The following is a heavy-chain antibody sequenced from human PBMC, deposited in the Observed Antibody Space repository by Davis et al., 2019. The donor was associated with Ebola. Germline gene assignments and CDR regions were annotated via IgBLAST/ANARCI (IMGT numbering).Heavy chain of an antibody. CDR1: GFTFSSYW. J-gene: IGHJ6*02. V-gene: IGHV3-7*01. CDR2: IKQDGSEK. Sequence: PGRSLKISCAASGFTFSSYWMSWVRQAPGKGLEWVANIKQDGSEKYYVDSVKGRFTISRDNAKNSLYLQMNSLRAEDTAVYYCARDHHDMVRGGGYGMDVWGQGTTVTVSS. D-gene: IGHD3-10*01. CDR3: ARDHHDMVRGGGYGMDV.